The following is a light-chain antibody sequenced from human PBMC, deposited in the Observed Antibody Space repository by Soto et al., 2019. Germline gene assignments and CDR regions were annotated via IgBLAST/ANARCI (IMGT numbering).Light chain of an antibody. CDR2: LEVSGSY. Sequence: QSVLTQSSSASASLGSSVKLTCTLSSGHSSYIIEWHQQQPGKAQRFLMKLEVSGSYNQGSGVPDRFSGSSSGADRYLTIADLHFEDEADYYCETWDSNTRVFGGGTKLTVL. CDR3: ETWDSNTRV. V-gene: IGLV4-60*02. J-gene: IGLJ3*02. CDR1: SGHSSYI.